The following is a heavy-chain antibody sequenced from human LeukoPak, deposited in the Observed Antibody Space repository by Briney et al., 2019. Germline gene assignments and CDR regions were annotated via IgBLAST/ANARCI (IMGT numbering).Heavy chain of an antibody. J-gene: IGHJ2*01. CDR3: ARIVLPYYYDTTALKGYFDL. D-gene: IGHD3-22*01. CDR2: INRNGNT. V-gene: IGHV4-34*01. CDR1: GGSFTGYY. Sequence: SETLSLTCAVYGGSFTGYYWSWIRQPPGKGLEWIGEINRNGNTNYNPSLKSRVTMSVDTSKKQFSLNLSSVTAADTAVYYCARIVLPYYYDTTALKGYFDLWGRGTLVIVSS.